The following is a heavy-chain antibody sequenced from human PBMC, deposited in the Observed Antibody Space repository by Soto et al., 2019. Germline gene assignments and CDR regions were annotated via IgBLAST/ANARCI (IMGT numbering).Heavy chain of an antibody. V-gene: IGHV3-11*06. CDR2: ISSSSYT. CDR3: ARVTRAYRLDY. J-gene: IGHJ4*02. Sequence: GGALRLSCAASGFTFSDYYRSWIRQAPGKGLEWISYISSSSYTNYADSVKGRFTISRDNAKNSLYLQMNSLRAEDTAVYYCARVTRAYRLDYWGQGTLVTGSS. CDR1: GFTFSDYY.